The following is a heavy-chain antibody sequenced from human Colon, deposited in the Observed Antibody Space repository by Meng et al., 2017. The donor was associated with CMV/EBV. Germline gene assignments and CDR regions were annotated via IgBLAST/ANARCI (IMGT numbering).Heavy chain of an antibody. Sequence: SVKVSCKASGFTFTSSAVQWVRQARGQPLEWIGWIVIGSYNREYAPKFQGRVTFTRDMSTGTAYMELSGLRSEDTAMYYCSAAVRDNFWCDFYYGMDVWGQGTTVTVSS. CDR2: IVIGSYNR. J-gene: IGHJ6*02. D-gene: IGHD3-3*01. CDR1: GFTFTSSA. V-gene: IGHV1-58*01. CDR3: SAAVRDNFWCDFYYGMDV.